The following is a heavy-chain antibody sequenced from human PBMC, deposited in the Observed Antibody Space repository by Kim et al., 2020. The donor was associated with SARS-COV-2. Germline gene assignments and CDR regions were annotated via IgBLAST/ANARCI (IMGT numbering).Heavy chain of an antibody. V-gene: IGHV3-30*04. CDR2: ISYDGSNK. CDR1: VFTFSSYA. D-gene: IGHD3-10*01. Sequence: GGSLRLSCAASVFTFSSYAMHWVRQAPGKGLEWVAVISYDGSNKYYADSVKGRFTISRDNSKNTLYLQMNSLRAEDTAVYYCARDRGGNYYYGMDVWGQGTTVTVSS. CDR3: ARDRGGNYYYGMDV. J-gene: IGHJ6*02.